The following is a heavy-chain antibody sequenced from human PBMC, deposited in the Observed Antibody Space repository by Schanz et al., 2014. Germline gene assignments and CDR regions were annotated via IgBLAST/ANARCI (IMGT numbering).Heavy chain of an antibody. D-gene: IGHD1-26*01. CDR2: ISGDHRNT. CDR3: ARNRGSGGQNWYFDL. J-gene: IGHJ2*01. CDR1: GFNFSSYS. V-gene: IGHV3-21*04. Sequence: EVKMVESGGGLVKPGGSLRLSCAASGFNFSSYSLNWVRQAPGKGLEWVSSISGDHRNTFYADSVKGRFTISRDNTKNSLFLQLNSLRADDTAVYYCARNRGSGGQNWYFDLWGRGTLVTVSS.